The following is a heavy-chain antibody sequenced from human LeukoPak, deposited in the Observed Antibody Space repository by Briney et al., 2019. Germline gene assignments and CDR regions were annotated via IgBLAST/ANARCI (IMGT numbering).Heavy chain of an antibody. Sequence: GASVKVSCKASGYTFSDNFMHWVRQAPGQGLERKGWINPKNGDTNYAQKFQGRVTMTRDTSISTAYMELSRLRSDDTAVYYCARGMSYYGSGSRNWFDPWGQGTLVTVSS. CDR2: INPKNGDT. CDR1: GYTFSDNF. CDR3: ARGMSYYGSGSRNWFDP. J-gene: IGHJ5*02. D-gene: IGHD3-10*01. V-gene: IGHV1-2*02.